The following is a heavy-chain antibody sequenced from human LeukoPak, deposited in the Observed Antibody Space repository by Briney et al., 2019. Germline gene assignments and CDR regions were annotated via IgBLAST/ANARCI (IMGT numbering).Heavy chain of an antibody. CDR3: ARDIKKRITIFGVVSVYYMDV. Sequence: SETLSLTCTVSGGSISSYYWSWLRQPAGKGLEWIGRIYTSGSTNYNPSLKSRVTMSVDTSKNQFSLKLSSVTAADTAVYYCARDIKKRITIFGVVSVYYMDVWGKGTTVTVSS. J-gene: IGHJ6*03. V-gene: IGHV4-4*07. CDR2: IYTSGST. CDR1: GGSISSYY. D-gene: IGHD3-3*01.